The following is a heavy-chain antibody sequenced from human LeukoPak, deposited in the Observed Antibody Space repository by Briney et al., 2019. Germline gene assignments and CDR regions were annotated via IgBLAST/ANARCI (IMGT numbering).Heavy chain of an antibody. Sequence: GGSLRLSCAASGFTFSNAWMSWVRQAPGKGLEWVGRIKSKTDAGTRDFAAPVKGRFSISRDDSKNMVYLQMNSLKTEDTAVCYCTSGTGKSDFDYWGQGTLVTVSS. J-gene: IGHJ4*02. D-gene: IGHD1-1*01. V-gene: IGHV3-15*01. CDR2: IKSKTDAGTR. CDR1: GFTFSNAW. CDR3: TSGTGKSDFDY.